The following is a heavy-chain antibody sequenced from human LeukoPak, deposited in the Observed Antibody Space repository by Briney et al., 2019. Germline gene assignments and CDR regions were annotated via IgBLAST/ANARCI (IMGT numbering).Heavy chain of an antibody. J-gene: IGHJ4*02. V-gene: IGHV4-39*07. CDR3: ARVWFGELLMYFDY. CDR1: GGSISSSSYY. Sequence: SETLSLTCTVSGGSISSSSYYWGWIRQPPGKGLEWIGSIYYSGSTYFNPSLKSRVTISVDTSKNQFSLKLSSVTAADTAVYYCARVWFGELLMYFDYWGQGTLVTVSS. D-gene: IGHD3-10*01. CDR2: IYYSGST.